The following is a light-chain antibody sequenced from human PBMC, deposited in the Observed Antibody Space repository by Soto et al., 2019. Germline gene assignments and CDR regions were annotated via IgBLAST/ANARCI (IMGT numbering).Light chain of an antibody. J-gene: IGKJ1*01. Sequence: DIQMTQSPSTLSASVGDRVTITCRASQNINNWLAWYQQKPGKAPKLLIYRASSLENGVPSRFSGRGSGTDFIFNITSLQPDDFATYYCQQYSSDSTFGQGTKVEIK. CDR3: QQYSSDST. CDR2: RAS. CDR1: QNINNW. V-gene: IGKV1-5*03.